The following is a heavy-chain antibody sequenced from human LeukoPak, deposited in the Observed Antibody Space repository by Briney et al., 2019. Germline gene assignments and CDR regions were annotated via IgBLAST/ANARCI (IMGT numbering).Heavy chain of an antibody. CDR2: IKQDGGEN. J-gene: IGHJ1*01. CDR1: GFTFSSYW. D-gene: IGHD3-3*01. V-gene: IGHV3-7*01. CDR3: TRVTSDYYSNIPFHL. Sequence: GESLRLSCAASGFTFSSYWMSWVRQAQGKGLEWVALIKQDGGENYYLDSVKGRFTISRDHAKKSIYLQMRSLRAEDTAVYFCTRVTSDYYSNIPFHLWGQGTLVTVSS.